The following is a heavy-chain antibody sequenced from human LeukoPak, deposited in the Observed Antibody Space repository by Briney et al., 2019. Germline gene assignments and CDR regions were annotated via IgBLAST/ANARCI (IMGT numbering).Heavy chain of an antibody. V-gene: IGHV3-30*02. CDR3: AKDRCSNGIGCYYYYMDV. CDR2: IQYDGSNE. Sequence: GETLRLSCAASGFTFSSYGMSWVRQAPGKGLGWVAYIQYDGSNEQYADSVNGRFSISRDSSKNILYLQMNSLRAEDTTIYYCAKDRCSNGIGCYYYYMDVWGKGTTVTISS. D-gene: IGHD2-8*01. J-gene: IGHJ6*03. CDR1: GFTFSSYG.